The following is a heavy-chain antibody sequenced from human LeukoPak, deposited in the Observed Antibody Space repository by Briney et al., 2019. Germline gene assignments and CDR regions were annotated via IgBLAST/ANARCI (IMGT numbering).Heavy chain of an antibody. CDR2: IWYDGSNK. J-gene: IGHJ3*01. Sequence: SGGSLRLSCAASGFTFSSYGMHWLRQAPGKGLEWVAVIWYDGSNKYYADSVKGRFTISRDNSKNTLYLQMNGLRAEDTAVYYCAKDRSCSGSSCNVGSWGQGTMVTVSS. CDR3: AKDRSCSGSSCNVGS. CDR1: GFTFSSYG. V-gene: IGHV3-33*06. D-gene: IGHD2-2*01.